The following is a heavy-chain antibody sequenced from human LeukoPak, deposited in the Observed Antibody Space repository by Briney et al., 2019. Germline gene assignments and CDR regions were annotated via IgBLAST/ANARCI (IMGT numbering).Heavy chain of an antibody. V-gene: IGHV1-69*06. J-gene: IGHJ4*02. D-gene: IGHD6-19*01. Sequence: SVKVSCKASGGTFSSYAISWVRQAPGQGLEWMGGIIPIFGTADYAQKFQGRVTITADKSTSTAYMELSSLRSEDTAVYYCAGTYSSGWYLGYYFDYWGQGTLVTVSS. CDR1: GGTFSSYA. CDR3: AGTYSSGWYLGYYFDY. CDR2: IIPIFGTA.